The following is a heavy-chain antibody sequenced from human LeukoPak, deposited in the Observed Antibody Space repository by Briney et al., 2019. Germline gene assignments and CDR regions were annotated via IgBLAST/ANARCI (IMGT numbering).Heavy chain of an antibody. D-gene: IGHD1-26*01. CDR3: AKEIWELLSWRDAFDI. Sequence: PGGSLRLSCAASGFTFDDYAMHWVRQAPGKGLEWVSGISWNSGSIGYADSVKGRFTISRDNAKNSLYLQMNSLRAEDTALYYCAKEIWELLSWRDAFDIWGQGTMVTVSS. CDR2: ISWNSGSI. CDR1: GFTFDDYA. V-gene: IGHV3-9*01. J-gene: IGHJ3*02.